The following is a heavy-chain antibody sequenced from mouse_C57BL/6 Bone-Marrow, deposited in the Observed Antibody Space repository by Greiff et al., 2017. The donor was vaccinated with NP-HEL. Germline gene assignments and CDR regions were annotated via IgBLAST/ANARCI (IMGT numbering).Heavy chain of an antibody. Sequence: EVQLQQSGTVLARPGASVKMSCKTSGYTFTSYWMHWVKQRPGQGLEWIGAIYPGNSDTSYNQKFKGKAKLTAVTSSSTAYMELSSLTDEDSAVYYCTRWRICWLSYYFDYWGQGTTLTVSS. CDR1: GYTFTSYW. V-gene: IGHV1-5*01. CDR3: TRWRICWLSYYFDY. CDR2: IYPGNSDT. D-gene: IGHD2-3*01. J-gene: IGHJ2*01.